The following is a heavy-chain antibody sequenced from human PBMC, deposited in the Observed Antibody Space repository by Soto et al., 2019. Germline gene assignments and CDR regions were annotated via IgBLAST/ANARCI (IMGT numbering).Heavy chain of an antibody. J-gene: IGHJ4*01. CDR3: ARRWSGTDY. V-gene: IGHV4-59*01. D-gene: IGHD3-10*01. CDR2: IHNSGST. Sequence: GLVKPSETLSLTCTVSGGSITSYYWSWIRQPPGKGLEWIGYIHNSGSTSYNPSLQSRVTISADVSKNQFSLDLRSVTAADTAVYYCARRWSGTDYWGHGTLVTVSS. CDR1: GGSITSYY.